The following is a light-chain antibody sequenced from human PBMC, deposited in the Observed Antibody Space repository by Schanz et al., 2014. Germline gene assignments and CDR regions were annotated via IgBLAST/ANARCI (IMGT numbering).Light chain of an antibody. CDR1: QSISSW. Sequence: DIQMTQSPSTLSASVGDRVTITCRASQSISSWVAWYQQKPGKAPKLLIYLASSLESGVPSRFSGSGSGTEFSLTISSLQPDDFATYYCQQYNSAFGQGTKVEIK. CDR3: QQYNSA. CDR2: LAS. V-gene: IGKV1-5*03. J-gene: IGKJ1*01.